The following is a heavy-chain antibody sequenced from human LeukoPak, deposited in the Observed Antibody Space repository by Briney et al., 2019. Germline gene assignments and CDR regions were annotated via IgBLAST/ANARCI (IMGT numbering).Heavy chain of an antibody. CDR2: ISGSGGST. CDR1: GFTFSSYG. D-gene: IGHD3-9*01. CDR3: ARADILTGYSFDY. J-gene: IGHJ4*02. Sequence: PGGSLRLSCAASGFTFSSYGMSWVRQAPGKGLEWVSAISGSGGSTYYADSVKGRFTISRDNSKNTLYLQMNSLRAEDTAVYYCARADILTGYSFDYWGQGTLVTVSS. V-gene: IGHV3-23*01.